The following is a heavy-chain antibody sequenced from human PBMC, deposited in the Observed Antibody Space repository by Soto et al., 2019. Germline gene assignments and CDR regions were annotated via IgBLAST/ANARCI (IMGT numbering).Heavy chain of an antibody. V-gene: IGHV1-69*01. CDR3: ARDVSSGWNDASHDAFDI. CDR1: GGTFSSYA. D-gene: IGHD6-19*01. CDR2: IIPIFGTA. J-gene: IGHJ3*02. Sequence: QVQLVQSGAEVKKPGSSVKVSCKASGGTFSSYAISWVRQAPGQGLEWMGGIIPIFGTANYAQKFQGRVTITADESTSTAYMELSSLRSEDTALYYCARDVSSGWNDASHDAFDIWGQGTMVTVSS.